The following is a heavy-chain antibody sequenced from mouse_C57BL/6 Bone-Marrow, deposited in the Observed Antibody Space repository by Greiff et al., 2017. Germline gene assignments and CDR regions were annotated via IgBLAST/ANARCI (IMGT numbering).Heavy chain of an antibody. CDR2: IYPRSGNP. J-gene: IGHJ3*01. V-gene: IGHV1-81*01. CDR3: ARWGAGFAY. CDR1: GYTFTSYG. Sequence: LVESGAELARPGASVKLSCKASGYTFTSYGISWVKQRTGQGLEWIGEIYPRSGNPYYNEKLKGKDTLTADKSSSKAYMELRSLTSEDSAVYFCARWGAGFAYWGQGTLVTVSA.